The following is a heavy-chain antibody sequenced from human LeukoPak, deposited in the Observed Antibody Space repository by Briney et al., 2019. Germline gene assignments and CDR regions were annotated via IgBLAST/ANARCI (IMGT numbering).Heavy chain of an antibody. V-gene: IGHV3-49*04. CDR3: TRDRGAYNLYDY. D-gene: IGHD1-1*01. CDR2: IRSKAYGETA. J-gene: IGHJ4*02. Sequence: GGSLRLSCAASGFTFSSYGMHWVRQAPGKGLEWVGFIRSKAYGETADYAASVKGRFTISRDDSKAIAYLQMNSPKTEDTAVYHCTRDRGAYNLYDYWGQGTLVTVSS. CDR1: GFTFSSYG.